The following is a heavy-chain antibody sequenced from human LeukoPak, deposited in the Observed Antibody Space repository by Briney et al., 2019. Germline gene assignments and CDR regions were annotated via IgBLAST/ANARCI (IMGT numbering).Heavy chain of an antibody. D-gene: IGHD4-17*01. CDR2: ISASDGGT. V-gene: IGHV3-23*01. Sequence: GGSLRLSCAASGFTFSSYAMSWVRQAPGKGLEWVSTISASDGGTFYADSVKGRFTISRDNSKNTLYLQMNSLRAEDTAVYFCAKDLYGDYVGDYWGQGTLVTVSS. CDR3: AKDLYGDYVGDY. CDR1: GFTFSSYA. J-gene: IGHJ4*02.